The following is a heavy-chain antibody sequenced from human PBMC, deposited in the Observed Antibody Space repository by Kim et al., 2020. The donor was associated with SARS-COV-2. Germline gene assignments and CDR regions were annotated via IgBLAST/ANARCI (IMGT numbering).Heavy chain of an antibody. J-gene: IGHJ4*02. D-gene: IGHD2-21*02. V-gene: IGHV3-21*01. CDR3: ARDPYCGGDCYSVSPPDY. CDR1: GFTFSSYS. Sequence: GGSLRLSCAASGFTFSSYSMNWVRQAPGKGLEWVSSISSSSSYIYYADSVKGRFTISRDNAKNSLYLQMNSLRAEDTAVYYCARDPYCGGDCYSVSPPDYWGQGTLVTVSS. CDR2: ISSSSSYI.